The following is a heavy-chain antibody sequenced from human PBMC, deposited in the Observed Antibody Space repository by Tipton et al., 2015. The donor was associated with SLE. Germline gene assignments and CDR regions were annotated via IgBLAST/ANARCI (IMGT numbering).Heavy chain of an antibody. D-gene: IGHD1-1*01. J-gene: IGHJ6*03. CDR2: IFYTGST. V-gene: IGHV4-39*07. CDR1: DGSIRSTNYY. CDR3: ARVPGLERSYYYYYYMDV. Sequence: TLSLTCTVSDGSIRSTNYYWGWIRQPPGKGLEWIGSIFYTGSTYYNPSLKSRVSFSIDTSKHQFSLKLNSVTAADTAVYYCARVPGLERSYYYYYYMDVWGKGTTVTVSS.